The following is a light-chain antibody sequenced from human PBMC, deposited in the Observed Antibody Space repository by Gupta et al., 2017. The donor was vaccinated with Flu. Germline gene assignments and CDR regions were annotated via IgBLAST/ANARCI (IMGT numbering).Light chain of an antibody. J-gene: IGKJ1*01. CDR2: KAS. V-gene: IGKV1-5*03. CDR3: QQYRSSPWT. CDR1: QNIDSW. Sequence: GDRVIITCRARQNIDSWLAWYQKKPGRAPKSLIYKASSLETGVPYRFSGSGSGTEFSITISSLQPDDFATYYCQQYRSSPWTFGQGTKVEIK.